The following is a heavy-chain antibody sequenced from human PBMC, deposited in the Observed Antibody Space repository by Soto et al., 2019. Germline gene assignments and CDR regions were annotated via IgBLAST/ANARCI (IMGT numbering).Heavy chain of an antibody. CDR2: ISAYNGNT. Sequence: QVQLVQSGAEVKKPGASVKVSCKASGYTFTSYGISWVRQAPGQGLEWMGWISAYNGNTNYAQKLQGRVTMTTDTSTSTAYMERRSLRSDDTAVYYCAGRMLYYYDSSGYIYWGQGTLVTASS. V-gene: IGHV1-18*01. J-gene: IGHJ4*02. D-gene: IGHD3-22*01. CDR1: GYTFTSYG. CDR3: AGRMLYYYDSSGYIY.